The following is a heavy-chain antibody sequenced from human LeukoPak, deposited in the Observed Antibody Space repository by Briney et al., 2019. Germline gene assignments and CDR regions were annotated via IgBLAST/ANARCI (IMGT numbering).Heavy chain of an antibody. CDR3: ARLRSSSSGHLDY. Sequence: ESLKISCKVSGYSFTDYWIGWVRQMPGKGLEWLGIIYPGDSDTRYSPSFQGQVTISADKSMTTAYLQWSSVKASDTAMYYCARLRSSSSGHLDYWGQGTLVTVSS. J-gene: IGHJ4*02. CDR2: IYPGDSDT. CDR1: GYSFTDYW. D-gene: IGHD6-6*01. V-gene: IGHV5-51*01.